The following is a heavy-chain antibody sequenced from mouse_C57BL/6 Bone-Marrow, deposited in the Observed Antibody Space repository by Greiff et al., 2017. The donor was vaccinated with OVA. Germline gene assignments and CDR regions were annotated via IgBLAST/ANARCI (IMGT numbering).Heavy chain of an antibody. Sequence: QVQLQQSGAELARPGASVKLSCKASGYTFTSYGISWVKQRTGQGLEWIGEIYPRSGNTYYNEKFKGKATLTADKSSSTAYMELNSLTSEDSAVYYCAKIYYYGSSYVGAWFAYWGQGTLVTVSA. D-gene: IGHD1-1*01. J-gene: IGHJ3*01. CDR3: AKIYYYGSSYVGAWFAY. CDR2: IYPRSGNT. CDR1: GYTFTSYG. V-gene: IGHV1-81*01.